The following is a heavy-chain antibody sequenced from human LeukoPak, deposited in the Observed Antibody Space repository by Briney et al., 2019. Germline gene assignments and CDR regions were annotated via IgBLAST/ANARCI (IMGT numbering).Heavy chain of an antibody. Sequence: PGGSLRLSCAASGFTFSSYEMNWVRQAPGKGLEWVSYISSSGSTIYYADSVKGRFTISRDNAKNSLYLQMNSLRAEDTAIYYCARDWVSLYHYGMDVWGQGTTVTVSS. CDR1: GFTFSSYE. V-gene: IGHV3-48*03. J-gene: IGHJ6*02. CDR2: ISSSGSTI. CDR3: ARDWVSLYHYGMDV. D-gene: IGHD3-16*01.